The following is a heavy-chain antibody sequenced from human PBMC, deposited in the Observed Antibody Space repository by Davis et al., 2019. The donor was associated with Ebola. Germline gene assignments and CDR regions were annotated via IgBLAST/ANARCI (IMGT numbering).Heavy chain of an antibody. V-gene: IGHV3-7*01. J-gene: IGHJ4*02. CDR1: GFTFSSYA. CDR3: ARQGAMAGTPFDY. D-gene: IGHD1-7*01. Sequence: GGSLRLSCAASGFTFSSYAMSWVRQAPGKGLEWVANIKQDGSEKYYVDSVRGRFTISRDNAKNSLFLQVNSLRAEDTAMYYCARQGAMAGTPFDYWGQGTLVTVSS. CDR2: IKQDGSEK.